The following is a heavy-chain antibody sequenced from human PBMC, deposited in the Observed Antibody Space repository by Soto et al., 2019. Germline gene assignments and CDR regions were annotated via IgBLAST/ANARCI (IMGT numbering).Heavy chain of an antibody. V-gene: IGHV1-3*01. CDR2: INAGNGNT. CDR1: GYTFTSYA. CDR3: ARRDRAAAGDDYYYGMDV. Sequence: AASVKVSCKASGYTFTSYAMHWVRQAPGQRLEWMGWINAGNGNTKYSQKFQGRVTITRDTSASTAYMELSSLRSEDTAVYYCARRDRAAAGDDYYYGMDVWGQGTTVTVSS. D-gene: IGHD6-13*01. J-gene: IGHJ6*02.